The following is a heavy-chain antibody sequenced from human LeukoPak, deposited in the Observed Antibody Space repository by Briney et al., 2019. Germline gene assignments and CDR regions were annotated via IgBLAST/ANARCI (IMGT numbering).Heavy chain of an antibody. CDR3: ARDSDVGFGDGTFDY. Sequence: SGGSLRLSCAASGFTFSSYGMHWVRQAPGKGLEWVAVIWYDGSNKYYADSVRGRFTISRDNSKNTLYLQMNSLRAEDTAVYYCARDSDVGFGDGTFDYWGQGTLVTVSS. D-gene: IGHD3-10*01. J-gene: IGHJ4*02. CDR2: IWYDGSNK. V-gene: IGHV3-33*01. CDR1: GFTFSSYG.